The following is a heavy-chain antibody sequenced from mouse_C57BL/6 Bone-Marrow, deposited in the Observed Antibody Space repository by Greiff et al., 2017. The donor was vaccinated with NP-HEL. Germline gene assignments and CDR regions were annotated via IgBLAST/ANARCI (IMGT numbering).Heavy chain of an antibody. CDR2: SRNKANDYTT. J-gene: IGHJ4*01. CDR1: GFTFSDFY. Sequence: EVKLVESGGGLVQSGRSLRLSCATSGFTFSDFYMEWVRQAPGKGLEWIAASRNKANDYTTEYSASVKGRLIVSRDTSQSILDLRMNALGAEDTDIYYCARAVNYAMDYWGQGTSVTVSS. V-gene: IGHV7-1*01. CDR3: ARAVNYAMDY.